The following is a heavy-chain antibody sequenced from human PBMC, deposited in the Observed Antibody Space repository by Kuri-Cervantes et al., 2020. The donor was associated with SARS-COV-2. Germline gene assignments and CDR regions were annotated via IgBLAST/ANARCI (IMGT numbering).Heavy chain of an antibody. CDR3: ARKDSGSYPNNYYGMDV. CDR1: GYTFPSYG. J-gene: IGHJ6*02. V-gene: IGHV1-18*01. Sequence: ASVHVSCKASGYTFPSYGISWVRQAPGQGLEWMGWISAYNGNTNYAQKLQGRVTMTTDTSTTTAYMELRSLRSDDTAVYYCARKDSGSYPNNYYGMDVWGQGTTVTVSS. CDR2: ISAYNGNT. D-gene: IGHD1-26*01.